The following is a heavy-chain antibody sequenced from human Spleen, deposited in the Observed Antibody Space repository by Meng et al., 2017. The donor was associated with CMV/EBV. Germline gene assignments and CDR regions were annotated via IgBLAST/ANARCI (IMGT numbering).Heavy chain of an antibody. CDR2: ITGTGSSR. CDR1: LTFSTYA. D-gene: IGHD2-2*02. J-gene: IGHJ5*01. CDR3: AKGGRAVSAAIGGWFES. Sequence: LTFSTYAMHWVRQTPGKGLEWVSAITGTGSSRYYADSVEGRFTISRDNSKNTLYLEMNSLRVEDTAVYYCAKGGRAVSAAIGGWFESWGQGTLVTVSS. V-gene: IGHV3-23*01.